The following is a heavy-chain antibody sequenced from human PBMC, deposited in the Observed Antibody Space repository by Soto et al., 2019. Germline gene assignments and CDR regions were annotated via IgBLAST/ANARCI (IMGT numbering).Heavy chain of an antibody. J-gene: IGHJ3*02. CDR1: GFTFSSYA. Sequence: PGGSLRLSCAASGFTFSSYAMSWVRQAPGKGLEWVSAISGSGGSTYYADSVKGRFTISRDNSKNTLYLQMNSLRAEDTAVYYCAKDQSIAVAAHTGFGAFDIWGQGTMVTVSS. V-gene: IGHV3-23*01. CDR2: ISGSGGST. CDR3: AKDQSIAVAAHTGFGAFDI. D-gene: IGHD6-19*01.